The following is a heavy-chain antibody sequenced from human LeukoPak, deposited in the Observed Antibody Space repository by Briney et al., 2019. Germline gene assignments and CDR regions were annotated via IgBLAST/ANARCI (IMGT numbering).Heavy chain of an antibody. CDR3: ARVRVQWFGEIPDAFDI. V-gene: IGHV4-4*07. J-gene: IGHJ3*02. Sequence: SETLSLTCTVSGGSISSYYWSWIRQPAGKGLEWIGRIYTSGSTNYNPSLKSRVTMSVDTSKNQFSLKLSSVTAADTAVYYCARVRVQWFGEIPDAFDIWGQGTMVTVSS. D-gene: IGHD3-10*01. CDR1: GGSISSYY. CDR2: IYTSGST.